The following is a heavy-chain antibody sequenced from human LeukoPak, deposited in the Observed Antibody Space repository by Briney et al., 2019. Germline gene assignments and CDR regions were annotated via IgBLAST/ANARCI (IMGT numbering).Heavy chain of an antibody. D-gene: IGHD3-3*01. CDR1: GYTFTSYG. V-gene: IGHV1-18*01. Sequence: GASVKVSCKASGYTFTSYGISLVRQAPGQGLEWMGWISAYNGNTNYAQKLQGRVTMTTDTSTSTAYMELRSLRSDDTAVYYCARDLYDFWSGYYTLDWFDPWGQGTLVTVSS. CDR2: ISAYNGNT. J-gene: IGHJ5*02. CDR3: ARDLYDFWSGYYTLDWFDP.